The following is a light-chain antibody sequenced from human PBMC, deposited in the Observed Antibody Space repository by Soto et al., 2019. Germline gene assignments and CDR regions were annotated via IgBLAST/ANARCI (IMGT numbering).Light chain of an antibody. V-gene: IGKV3-20*01. CDR2: GAS. J-gene: IGKJ4*01. CDR3: QQYGASPLT. Sequence: EIVLTQSPGTLSLSPGERATLSCRASQRVGINLAWYQQKPGQAPRLLVYGASSRATDIPDRFSGSGSGTDFTLTISRLEPEDFAVYSCQQYGASPLTFGGGTKVDIK. CDR1: QRVGIN.